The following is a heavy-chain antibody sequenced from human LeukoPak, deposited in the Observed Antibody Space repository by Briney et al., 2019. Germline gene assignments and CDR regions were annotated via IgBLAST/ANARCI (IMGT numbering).Heavy chain of an antibody. Sequence: LRLSCAASGFTFSSYAMSWVRQAPGKGLEWIGEINHSGSTNYNPSLKSRVTISVDTSKNQFSLKLSSVTAADTAVYYCARAKQPLARGRNWFDPWGQGTLVTVSS. CDR1: GFTFSSYA. CDR3: ARAKQPLARGRNWFDP. D-gene: IGHD3-10*01. CDR2: INHSGST. V-gene: IGHV4-34*01. J-gene: IGHJ5*02.